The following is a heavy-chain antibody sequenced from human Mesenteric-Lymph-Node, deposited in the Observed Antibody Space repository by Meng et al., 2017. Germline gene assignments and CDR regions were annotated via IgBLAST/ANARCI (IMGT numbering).Heavy chain of an antibody. Sequence: GGSLRLSCTASGFTFNNYAMSWVRQAPGKGLEWVSGISDNGDGTYYADSVRGRFTISRDNSKNTLYLQMNSLRAEDTAVYYCARPGVVYCNSGVCYTGLIDYWGQGTLVTVSS. D-gene: IGHD2-8*01. CDR3: ARPGVVYCNSGVCYTGLIDY. CDR2: ISDNGDGT. V-gene: IGHV3-23*01. J-gene: IGHJ4*02. CDR1: GFTFNNYA.